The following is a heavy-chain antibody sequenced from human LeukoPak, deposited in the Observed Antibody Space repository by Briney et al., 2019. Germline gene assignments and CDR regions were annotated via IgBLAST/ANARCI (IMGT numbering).Heavy chain of an antibody. V-gene: IGHV4-34*01. CDR3: ARGRDY. J-gene: IGHJ4*02. CDR1: GGSFSGYY. CDR2: INHSGST. Sequence: ASETLSLTCAVYGGSFSGYYWSWIRQPPGKGLEWIGEINHSGSTNFNPSLKSRVTISVDSSKNQFSLKLSSVTAADTAVYYCARGRDYWGQGTLVTVSS.